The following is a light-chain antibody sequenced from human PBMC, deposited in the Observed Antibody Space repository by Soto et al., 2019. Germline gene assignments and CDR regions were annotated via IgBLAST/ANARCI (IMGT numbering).Light chain of an antibody. J-gene: IGKJ4*01. CDR1: RSITSN. V-gene: IGKV3-15*01. CDR2: GAS. CDR3: QQYNSWPPLT. Sequence: EIVMTQSPATLSVSPGERATLSCRARRSITSNLAWYQQKPGQAPRLLLYGASARATGIPARFSGSGSGTEFTPTISSLQSEDFAVYYCQQYNSWPPLTFGGGTKVEIK.